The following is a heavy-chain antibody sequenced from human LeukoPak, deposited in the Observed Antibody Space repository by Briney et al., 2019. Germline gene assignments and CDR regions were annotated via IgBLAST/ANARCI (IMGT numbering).Heavy chain of an antibody. CDR1: GGTFSSYA. CDR3: ARGVLDFWSGYSLFDP. CDR2: IIPIFGTA. V-gene: IGHV1-69*05. J-gene: IGHJ5*02. Sequence: SVKVSCKASGGTFSSYAISWVRQAPGQGLEWMGGIIPIFGTANYAQKFQGRVTITTDESTSTAYMELSSLRSEDTAVYYCARGVLDFWSGYSLFDPWGQGTLVTVSS. D-gene: IGHD3-3*01.